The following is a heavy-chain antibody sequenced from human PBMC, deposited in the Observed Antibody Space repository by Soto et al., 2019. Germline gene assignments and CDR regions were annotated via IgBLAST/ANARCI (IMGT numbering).Heavy chain of an antibody. J-gene: IGHJ6*02. CDR3: AREPRTHYYYYYGMDV. CDR2: IKQDGSEK. Sequence: GGSLRLSCAASGFTFSSYWMSWVRQAPGKGLEWVANIKQDGSEKYYVDSVKGRFTISRDNAKNSLYLQMNSLRAEDTAVYYCAREPRTHYYYYYGMDVWGQGTTVTVS. CDR1: GFTFSSYW. V-gene: IGHV3-7*03.